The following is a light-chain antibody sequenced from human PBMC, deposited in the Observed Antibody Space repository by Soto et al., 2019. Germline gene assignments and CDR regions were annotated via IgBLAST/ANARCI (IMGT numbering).Light chain of an antibody. CDR3: LQEYNYPRT. CDR1: QAVPNN. CDR2: EES. V-gene: IGKV1-9*01. Sequence: IHLPQSQFFLSSSLGDRGTLPFRPSQAVPNNMAWYQQKPGKPPKLLIYEESTLHSGVPSRFSGRKSGTQFTLTIDSLQPEDFATYYCLQEYNYPRTFGQGTRLEI. J-gene: IGKJ5*01.